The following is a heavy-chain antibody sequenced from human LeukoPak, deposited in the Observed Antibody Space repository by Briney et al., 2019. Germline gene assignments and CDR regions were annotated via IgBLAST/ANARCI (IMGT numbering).Heavy chain of an antibody. V-gene: IGHV4-59*01. J-gene: IGHJ4*02. D-gene: IGHD5-18*01. CDR3: AKPLRGNTAMFYYFDY. Sequence: SETLSLTCTVSGGSISSYYWSWIRQPPGKGLEWIGYIYYSGSTNYNPSLKSRVTISVDTSKNQFSLKLSSVTAADTAVYYCAKPLRGNTAMFYYFDYWGQGPLVTAPS. CDR1: GGSISSYY. CDR2: IYYSGST.